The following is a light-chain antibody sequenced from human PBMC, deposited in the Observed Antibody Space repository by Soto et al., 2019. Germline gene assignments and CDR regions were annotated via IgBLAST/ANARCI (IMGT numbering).Light chain of an antibody. CDR2: KND. CDR3: ATWDGSLSGVV. CDR1: SSNIGNNN. V-gene: IGLV1-47*01. Sequence: QSVLTQPPSASGTPGQRVIISCSGGSSNIGNNNVYWYQQLPGTAPKLLIYKNDQRPSGVPDRFSGSKSGTSASLAISGLRSEDETDYYCATWDGSLSGVVFGGGTKLTVL. J-gene: IGLJ2*01.